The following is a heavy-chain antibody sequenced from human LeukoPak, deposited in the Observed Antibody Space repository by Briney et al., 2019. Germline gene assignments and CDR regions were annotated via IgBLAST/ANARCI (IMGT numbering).Heavy chain of an antibody. CDR1: GLTFSSYE. J-gene: IGHJ4*02. V-gene: IGHV3-48*03. D-gene: IGHD3-10*01. CDR3: ARSPVTMVRGAIDFDY. CDR2: ISSSGSSI. Sequence: GGSLRLSCAASGLTFSSYEMNWVRQAPGKGLEWVSYISSSGSSIYYADSVKGRFTISRDNAKDSLYLQMNSLRAEDTAVYYCARSPVTMVRGAIDFDYWGQGTLVTVSS.